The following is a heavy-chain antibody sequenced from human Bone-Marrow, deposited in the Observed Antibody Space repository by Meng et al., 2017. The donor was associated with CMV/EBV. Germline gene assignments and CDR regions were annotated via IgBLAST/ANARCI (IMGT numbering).Heavy chain of an antibody. CDR2: INHSGST. CDR1: GGSFSGYY. Sequence: GSLRLSCAVYGGSFSGYYWSWIRQPPGKGLEWIGEINHSGSTNYNPSLKSRVTISVDTSKNQFYLKLSPVTAADTAVYYCARGVWGYCSSTSCPGPAAFDYWGQGTLVTVSS. D-gene: IGHD2-2*01. CDR3: ARGVWGYCSSTSCPGPAAFDY. J-gene: IGHJ4*02. V-gene: IGHV4-34*01.